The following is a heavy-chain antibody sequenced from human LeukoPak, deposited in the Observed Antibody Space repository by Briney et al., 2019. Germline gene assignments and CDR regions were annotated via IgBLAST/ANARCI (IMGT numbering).Heavy chain of an antibody. CDR1: GGSISSYY. V-gene: IGHV4-59*01. CDR2: IYYSGST. CDR3: ARETMVRFDP. J-gene: IGHJ5*02. Sequence: SETLSLTCTVSGGSISSYYWSWIRQPPGKGLEWIGYIYYSGSTNYSPSLKSRVTISVDTSKNQFSLKLSSVTAADTAVYYCARETMVRFDPWGQGTLVTVSS. D-gene: IGHD3-10*01.